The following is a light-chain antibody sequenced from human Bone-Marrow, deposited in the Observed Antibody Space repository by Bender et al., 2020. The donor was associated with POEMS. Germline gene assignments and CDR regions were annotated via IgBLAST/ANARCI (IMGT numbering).Light chain of an antibody. CDR3: LSYAGGNTVV. Sequence: QSALTQPASVSGSPGQSITISCTGASSDVGNYNLVSWYQQHPGKAPKLLIYEVTKRPSGVPDRFSGSKSGNTASLTVSGLRAEDEAEYYCLSYAGGNTVVFGGGTKLTVL. J-gene: IGLJ2*01. CDR1: SSDVGNYNL. V-gene: IGLV2-14*02. CDR2: EVT.